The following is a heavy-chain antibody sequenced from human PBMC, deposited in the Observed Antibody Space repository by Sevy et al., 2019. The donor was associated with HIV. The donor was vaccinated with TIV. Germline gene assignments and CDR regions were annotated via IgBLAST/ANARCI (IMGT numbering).Heavy chain of an antibody. CDR1: GFTFWNYG. CDR2: ISGSGTTT. CDR3: AKLTATRSGYCDY. V-gene: IGHV3-23*01. D-gene: IGHD3-22*01. Sequence: GGSLRLSCAASGFTFWNYGMNWVRHAPGKGVEWVSGISGSGTTTHYADSVKGRFTTPRDNSKNTVYLQMNSLRAEDTAVYYCAKLTATRSGYCDYWGQGTLVTVSS. J-gene: IGHJ4*02.